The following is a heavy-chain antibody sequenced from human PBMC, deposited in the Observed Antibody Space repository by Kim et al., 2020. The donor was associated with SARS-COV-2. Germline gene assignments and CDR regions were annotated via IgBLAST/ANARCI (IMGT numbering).Heavy chain of an antibody. CDR3: ARGERWYDILTGCNGNFGY. CDR1: GGSISSGSYY. V-gene: IGHV4-61*01. D-gene: IGHD3-9*01. CDR2: IYYSGST. J-gene: IGHJ4*02. Sequence: SETLSLTCTVSGGSISSGSYYWSWIRQPPGKGLEWIGYIYYSGSTNYNPSLKSRVTISVDTSKNQFSLKLSSVTAADTTVYYFARGERWYDILTGCNGNFGYWGQGTLVTVSS.